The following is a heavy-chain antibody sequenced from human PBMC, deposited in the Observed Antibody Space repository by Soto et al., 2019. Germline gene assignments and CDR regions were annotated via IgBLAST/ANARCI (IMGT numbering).Heavy chain of an antibody. CDR3: ARVRAGAKYGLDV. V-gene: IGHV3-48*02. CDR1: GFTFSSYS. D-gene: IGHD1-26*01. Sequence: EVQLVESGGGLVQPGGSLSLSCAGSGFTFSSYSMNWVRQAPGKGLERVSYISSSSSTIYYVDSVKGRFTIARDNAKNSLYLQMSSLRDEDTAVYYCARVRAGAKYGLDVWGQGTTVTVSS. CDR2: ISSSSSTI. J-gene: IGHJ6*02.